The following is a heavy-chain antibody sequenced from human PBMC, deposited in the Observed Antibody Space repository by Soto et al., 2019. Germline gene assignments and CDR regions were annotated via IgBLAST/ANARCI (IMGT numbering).Heavy chain of an antibody. D-gene: IGHD6-19*01. CDR1: GYTFTGYY. CDR3: ARGGKQLPPPSYSSGWYNAFDI. Sequence: ASVKVSCKASGYTFTGYYMHWVRQAPGQGLEWMGWINPNSGGTNYAQKFQGWVTMTRDTSISTAYMELSRLRSDDTAVYYCARGGKQLPPPSYSSGWYNAFDIWGQGTMVTVSS. CDR2: INPNSGGT. J-gene: IGHJ3*02. V-gene: IGHV1-2*04.